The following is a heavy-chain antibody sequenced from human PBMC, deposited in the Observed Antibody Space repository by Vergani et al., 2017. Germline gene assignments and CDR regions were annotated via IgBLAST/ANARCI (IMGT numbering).Heavy chain of an antibody. CDR2: MNPNSGNT. V-gene: IGHV1-8*03. Sequence: QVQLVQSGAEVKKPGASVKVSCKASGYTFTSYDINWVRQATGQGLEWMGWMNPNSGNTGYAQKFQGRVTITRNTSISKAYMELSSLRSEETAVYYCARSIGYCAGATCLAYYFDHWGQGTLVTVSS. CDR1: GYTFTSYD. J-gene: IGHJ5*02. CDR3: ARSIGYCAGATCLAYYFDH. D-gene: IGHD2-21*01.